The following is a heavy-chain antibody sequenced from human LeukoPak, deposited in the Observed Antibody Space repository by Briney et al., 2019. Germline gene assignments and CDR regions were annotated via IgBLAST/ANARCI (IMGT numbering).Heavy chain of an antibody. J-gene: IGHJ4*02. D-gene: IGHD3-22*01. CDR1: GGSTSSSSSY. CDR3: ANYYYDSSGNFDY. Sequence: PSETLSLTCTVSGGSTSSSSSYWGWFRQPPGKGLGWIGSIYYSGGTYYNPSLKIRVTISVDTSKNQFSLKLSSVTAADTAVYYCANYYYDSSGNFDYWGQGTLVTVSS. V-gene: IGHV4-39*01. CDR2: IYYSGGT.